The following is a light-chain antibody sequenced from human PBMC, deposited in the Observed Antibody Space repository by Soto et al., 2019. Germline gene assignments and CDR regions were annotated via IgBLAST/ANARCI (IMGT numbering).Light chain of an antibody. CDR3: QQRSDWPLLT. CDR1: QNVGTY. V-gene: IGKV3-11*01. J-gene: IGKJ4*01. Sequence: EIVLTQSPATLSLSPGERATLSCRASQNVGTYLAWYQQKPGQAPRLLISDASNRATAIPARFRGSGSETDFTLPISGLEPEDYGIYYCQQRSDWPLLTFGGGTRVEIK. CDR2: DAS.